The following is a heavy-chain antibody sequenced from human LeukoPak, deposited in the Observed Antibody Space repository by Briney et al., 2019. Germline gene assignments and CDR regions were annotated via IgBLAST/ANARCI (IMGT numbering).Heavy chain of an antibody. V-gene: IGHV1-2*02. Sequence: GASVKVSCKASGYIFTDYYLHWVRQAPGQGLEWMGWINPDSGDTNFAQKFQGRVSMTRDTSISTAYMELSRLRSDDTAYYYCARVQYYNILTGSFHSWGQGTLVTVSS. D-gene: IGHD3-9*01. CDR3: ARVQYYNILTGSFHS. CDR1: GYIFTDYY. J-gene: IGHJ4*02. CDR2: INPDSGDT.